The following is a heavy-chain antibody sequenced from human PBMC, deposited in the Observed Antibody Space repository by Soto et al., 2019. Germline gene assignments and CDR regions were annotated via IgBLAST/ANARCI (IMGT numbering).Heavy chain of an antibody. CDR3: ARESDLSKLLWFGELLSNFDY. V-gene: IGHV3-48*01. Sequence: GSLRLSCAASGFTFSSYSMNWVRQAPGKGLEWVSYISSSSSTIYYADSVKGRFTISRDNAKNSLYLQMNSLRAEDTAVYYCARESDLSKLLWFGELLSNFDYWGQGTLVTVS. D-gene: IGHD3-10*01. CDR1: GFTFSSYS. CDR2: ISSSSSTI. J-gene: IGHJ4*02.